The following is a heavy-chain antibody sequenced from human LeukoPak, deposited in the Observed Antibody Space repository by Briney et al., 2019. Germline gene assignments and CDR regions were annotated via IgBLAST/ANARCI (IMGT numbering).Heavy chain of an antibody. J-gene: IGHJ6*03. CDR1: GGSISSGGYY. CDR3: ARILGIGVKSYYYYMDV. V-gene: IGHV4-31*03. CDR2: IYYSGST. D-gene: IGHD3-22*01. Sequence: SETLSLTCTVSGGSISSGGYYWSWIRQHPGKGLEWIGYIYYSGSTYYNPSLKSRVTISVDTSKNQFSLKLSSATAADTAVYYCARILGIGVKSYYYYMDVWGKGTTVTVSS.